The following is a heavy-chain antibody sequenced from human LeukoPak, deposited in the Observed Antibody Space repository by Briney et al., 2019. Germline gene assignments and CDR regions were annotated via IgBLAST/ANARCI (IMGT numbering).Heavy chain of an antibody. Sequence: GALRLSCAASGFTFSSYGMHWVRQAPGKGLEWVAVISYDGSNKYYADSVKGRFTISRDNSKNTLYLQMNSLRAEDTAVYYCAKESSGYCGGDCYSLDYWGQGTLVTVSS. CDR1: GFTFSSYG. CDR2: ISYDGSNK. CDR3: AKESSGYCGGDCYSLDY. V-gene: IGHV3-30*18. J-gene: IGHJ4*02. D-gene: IGHD2-21*02.